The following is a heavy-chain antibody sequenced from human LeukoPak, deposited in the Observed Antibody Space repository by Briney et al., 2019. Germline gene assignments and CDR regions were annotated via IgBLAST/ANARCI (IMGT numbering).Heavy chain of an antibody. Sequence: SETLSLTCTVSGGSISSGSYYWSWIRQPAGKGLVWIGRIYTSESTNYNPSLKSRVTISVDTSKNQFSLKLSSVTAADTAVYYCARDFRNYGGNRGYYYYYYMDVWGKGTTVTISS. J-gene: IGHJ6*03. CDR2: IYTSEST. CDR3: ARDFRNYGGNRGYYYYYYMDV. CDR1: GGSISSGSYY. V-gene: IGHV4-61*02. D-gene: IGHD4-23*01.